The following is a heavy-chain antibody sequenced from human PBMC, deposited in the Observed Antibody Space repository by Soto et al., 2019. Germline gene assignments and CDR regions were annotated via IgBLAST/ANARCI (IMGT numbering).Heavy chain of an antibody. CDR1: GFTFSSYA. D-gene: IGHD3-3*01. Sequence: EVQLLESGGGLVQPGGSLRLSCAASGFTFSSYAMSWVRQAPGKGLEWVSAISGSGGSTYYADSVKGRFTISRDNSKNTLYLRMNSLRAEDTAVYYCAGTYYDFWRAGWYFDLWGRGTLVTVSS. CDR3: AGTYYDFWRAGWYFDL. V-gene: IGHV3-23*01. J-gene: IGHJ2*01. CDR2: ISGSGGST.